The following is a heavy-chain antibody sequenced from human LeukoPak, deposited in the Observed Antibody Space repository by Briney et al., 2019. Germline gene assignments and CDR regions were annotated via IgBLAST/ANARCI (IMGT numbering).Heavy chain of an antibody. D-gene: IGHD1-26*01. CDR3: ARGSGRVGATTFDY. V-gene: IGHV3-23*01. CDR1: GFTFTSYA. Sequence: GGSLRLSCAASGFTFTSYAMSWVRQAPGKGLEWVSGISGSGGSTNYADSVKGRFTISRDNSKNTVYLQMNSLRAEDTAVYYCARGSGRVGATTFDYWGQGTLVTVSS. CDR2: ISGSGGST. J-gene: IGHJ4*02.